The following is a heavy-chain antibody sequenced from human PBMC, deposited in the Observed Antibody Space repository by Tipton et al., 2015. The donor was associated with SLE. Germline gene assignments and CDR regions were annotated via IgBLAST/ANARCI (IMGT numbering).Heavy chain of an antibody. J-gene: IGHJ4*02. V-gene: IGHV3-43D*04. CDR3: ATYESSWSSFDY. CDR2: ISWDGGST. Sequence: SLRLSCAASGFTFDDYAMHWVRQAPGKGLEWVSLISWDGGSTYYADSVKGRFTISRDNSKNTLYLQMNSLRAEDTAVYYCATYESSWSSFDYWGQGTLVTVSA. D-gene: IGHD6-13*01. CDR1: GFTFDDYA.